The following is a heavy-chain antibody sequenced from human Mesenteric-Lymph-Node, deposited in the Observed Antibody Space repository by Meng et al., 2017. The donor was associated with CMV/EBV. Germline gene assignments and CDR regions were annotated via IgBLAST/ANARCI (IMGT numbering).Heavy chain of an antibody. J-gene: IGHJ6*02. Sequence: GESLKISCAASGFTFSDYHMTWIRQAPGKGLEWVSFIRNSGTNIYYADSVKGRFTVSRDNVRNSLYLQMISLRAEDTAVYYCARGFRSRASNACAWKVVPAHDNEGKYYFHEMDVWGQGATVTVSS. D-gene: IGHD2-2*01. CDR2: IRNSGTNI. CDR1: GFTFSDYH. CDR3: ARGFRSRASNACAWKVVPAHDNEGKYYFHEMDV. V-gene: IGHV3-11*01.